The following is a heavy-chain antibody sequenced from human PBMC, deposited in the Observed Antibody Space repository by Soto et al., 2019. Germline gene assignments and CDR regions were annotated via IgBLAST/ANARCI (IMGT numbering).Heavy chain of an antibody. CDR2: IIPIFGTA. D-gene: IGHD6-19*01. J-gene: IGHJ3*02. CDR1: GGTFSSYA. V-gene: IGHV1-69*13. Sequence: SVKVSCKASGGTFSSYAISWVRQAPGQGLEWMGGIIPIFGTANYAQKFQGRVTITADESTSTAYMELSSLRSEDTAVYYCARDHETKELGVLQWLVSDDAFDIWCQGTRVAVSS. CDR3: ARDHETKELGVLQWLVSDDAFDI.